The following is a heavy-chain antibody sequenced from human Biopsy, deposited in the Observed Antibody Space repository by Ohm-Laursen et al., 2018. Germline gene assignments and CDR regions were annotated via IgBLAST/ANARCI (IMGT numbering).Heavy chain of an antibody. Sequence: ASVKVSCKESGYSFTKYYINWVRQAPGQGLEWMGWINAKTGDTNYAQKFQGRVTMTRDTSISTAYVDLSSLRSDDTAVYYCTRGGYYYDSLAYYYWFDPWGQGTLVTVSS. CDR2: INAKTGDT. J-gene: IGHJ5*02. CDR3: TRGGYYYDSLAYYYWFDP. D-gene: IGHD3-22*01. V-gene: IGHV1-2*02. CDR1: GYSFTKYY.